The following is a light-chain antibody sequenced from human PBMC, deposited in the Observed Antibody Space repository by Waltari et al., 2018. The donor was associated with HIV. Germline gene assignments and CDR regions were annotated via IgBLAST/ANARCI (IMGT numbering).Light chain of an antibody. CDR1: QSLLHSNGYNY. CDR2: LAS. V-gene: IGKV2-28*01. J-gene: IGKJ3*01. CDR3: MQTLQTQFT. Sequence: DLVMSQSPISVSVTPGEPASISCTSSQSLLHSNGYNYLDWYLQKPGQSPQLRFYLASSRTSGVPDRFSGRGSGTDVTLKISKVEAEDVGVYCGMQTLQTQFTFGPGTKVDIK.